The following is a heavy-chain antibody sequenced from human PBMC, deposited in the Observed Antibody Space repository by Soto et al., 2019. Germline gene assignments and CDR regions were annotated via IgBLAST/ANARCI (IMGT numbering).Heavy chain of an antibody. CDR3: ARVDVVVAADAFDI. J-gene: IGHJ3*02. Sequence: QVQLVESGGGVVQPGRSLRLSCAASEFTFSNFGMHWVRQAPGKGLEWVAVIYSDGSNEYYADSVKGRFTISRDNSKNTLYLQMNSLRAEDTAVYYCARVDVVVAADAFDIWGQGTMVTVSS. CDR2: IYSDGSNE. V-gene: IGHV3-33*01. D-gene: IGHD2-15*01. CDR1: EFTFSNFG.